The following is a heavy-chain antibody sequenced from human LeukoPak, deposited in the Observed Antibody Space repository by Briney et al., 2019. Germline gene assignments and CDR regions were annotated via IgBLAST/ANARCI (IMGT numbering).Heavy chain of an antibody. CDR3: ARVGIAAAGAFDY. J-gene: IGHJ4*02. V-gene: IGHV3-66*02. CDR1: GFTVSSNY. CDR2: IYSGGST. D-gene: IGHD6-13*01. Sequence: GGSLRLSCAASGFTVSSNYMSWVRQAPGKGLEWVSVIYSGGSTYYADSVKGRFTISRDNSKNTLYLQMSSLRAEDTAVYYCARVGIAAAGAFDYWGQGTLVTVSS.